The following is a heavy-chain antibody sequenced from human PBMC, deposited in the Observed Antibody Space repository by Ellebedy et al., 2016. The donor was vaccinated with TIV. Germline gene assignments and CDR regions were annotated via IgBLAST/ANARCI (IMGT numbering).Heavy chain of an antibody. CDR3: AKLPTVSPGRDWFDP. Sequence: PGGSLRLSCAASGFTFSSYAMSWVRQAPGKGLEWVSAISGGGGTTYYADSVKGRFTISRDNSKSTLYLQMNSLSADDTAVYYCAKLPTVSPGRDWFDPWGQGTLVTVSS. D-gene: IGHD4-17*01. CDR1: GFTFSSYA. CDR2: ISGGGGTT. J-gene: IGHJ5*02. V-gene: IGHV3-23*01.